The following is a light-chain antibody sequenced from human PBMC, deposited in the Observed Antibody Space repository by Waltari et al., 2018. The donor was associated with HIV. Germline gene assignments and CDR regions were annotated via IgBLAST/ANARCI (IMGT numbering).Light chain of an antibody. CDR2: GNT. J-gene: IGLJ3*02. Sequence: QSVLTQPPSVSGAPGQRVTISFSRSSSNLGAAHDIPWYQQLPGTAPRLLIYGNTNRPSGVPDRFSGSKSGTSASLAITGLQAEDEADYYCQSYDSSLSGWVFGGGTKLTVV. V-gene: IGLV1-40*01. CDR3: QSYDSSLSGWV. CDR1: SSNLGAAHD.